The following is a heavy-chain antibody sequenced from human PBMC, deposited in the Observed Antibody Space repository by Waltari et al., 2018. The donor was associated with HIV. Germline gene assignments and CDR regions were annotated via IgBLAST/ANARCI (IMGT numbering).Heavy chain of an antibody. CDR2: IWYDGSKK. CDR3: ARGAPWDGYNSDWYFDL. J-gene: IGHJ2*01. V-gene: IGHV3-33*01. D-gene: IGHD5-12*01. Sequence: VQLVQWGGGVVQPGRSLRISCAASGFTFNNYGLPCLRQTPGKGLDWVAVIWYDGSKKDYADSVKGRFTISRDNSNNRLYLQMNSLRVDDTAVYLCARGAPWDGYNSDWYFDLWGRGTLVTVSS. CDR1: GFTFNNYG.